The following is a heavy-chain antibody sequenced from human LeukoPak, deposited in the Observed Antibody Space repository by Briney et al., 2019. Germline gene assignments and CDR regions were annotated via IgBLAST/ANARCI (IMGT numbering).Heavy chain of an antibody. CDR3: AKDPQYSSGWLE. CDR2: ISGSGGST. D-gene: IGHD6-19*01. V-gene: IGHV3-23*01. J-gene: IGHJ4*02. Sequence: PGESLRLSCAASGFTFSSYAMSWVRQAPGRGLEWVSAISGSGGSTYYADSVKGRFTISRDNSKNTLYLQMNSLRAEDTAVYYCAKDPQYSSGWLEWGQGTLVTVSS. CDR1: GFTFSSYA.